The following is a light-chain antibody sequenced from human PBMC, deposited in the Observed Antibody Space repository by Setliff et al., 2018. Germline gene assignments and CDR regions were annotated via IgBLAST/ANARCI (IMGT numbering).Light chain of an antibody. J-gene: IGLJ2*01. CDR2: GNS. V-gene: IGLV1-40*01. CDR1: SSNIGAGYD. Sequence: QSALTQPPSVSGAPGQRVTISYTGSSSNIGAGYDVHWYQQLPGTAPKLLIYGNSNRPSGVPDRFSGSKSGTSASLAITGLQAEDEADYYCQSYDSSLSCVVFGGGTKGTVL. CDR3: QSYDSSLSCVV.